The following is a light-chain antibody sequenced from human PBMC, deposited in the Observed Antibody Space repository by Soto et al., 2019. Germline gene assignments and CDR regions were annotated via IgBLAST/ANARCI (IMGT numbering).Light chain of an antibody. CDR2: LAS. CDR1: QAVNTR. CDR3: HQRQSWPRT. Sequence: EIVLTQSPATLSSFPGDRVTLSCRASQAVNTRLAWYQHRPGQAPRLLIYLASNRAAGAPARFSGSGSGTDFTLTISDVEPEDFAVYYCHQRQSWPRTFGQGTTV. V-gene: IGKV3-11*01. J-gene: IGKJ1*01.